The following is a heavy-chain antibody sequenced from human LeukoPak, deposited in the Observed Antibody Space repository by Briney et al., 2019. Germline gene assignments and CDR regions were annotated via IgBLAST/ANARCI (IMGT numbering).Heavy chain of an antibody. J-gene: IGHJ3*02. Sequence: PGGSLRLSCTASGFNFRNAWMCWVRQAPGKGLEWVGLIRSDSDGGVTQYGTPVKGRFTISRDDSKDTVYLQMNNLRDEDTAVYYCARGSNSAFDIWGQGTMVTVSS. CDR3: ARGSNSAFDI. CDR1: GFNFRNAW. CDR2: IRSDSDGGVT. V-gene: IGHV3-15*01. D-gene: IGHD6-13*01.